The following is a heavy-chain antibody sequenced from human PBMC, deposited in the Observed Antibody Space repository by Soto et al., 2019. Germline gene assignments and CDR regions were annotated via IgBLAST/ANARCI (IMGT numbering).Heavy chain of an antibody. Sequence: QLQLQESGPGLARPSETLSLTCSVSGGSISTYSYWGWIRQPPGKGLEWIGSVSYRGGTYYNPSLKSRVTISIDTSKTQFSLKLGSVTAADTAVYYCARHRPGDYGSGLDYWGQGTLVTVSS. V-gene: IGHV4-39*01. CDR2: VSYRGGT. CDR1: GGSISTYSY. D-gene: IGHD3-10*01. CDR3: ARHRPGDYGSGLDY. J-gene: IGHJ4*02.